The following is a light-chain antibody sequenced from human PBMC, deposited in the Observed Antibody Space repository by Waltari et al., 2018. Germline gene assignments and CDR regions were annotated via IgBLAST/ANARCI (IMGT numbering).Light chain of an antibody. J-gene: IGLJ1*01. V-gene: IGLV2-14*01. Sequence: QSALTPPASVSGSPGQSTTIPCTGTSSDIGAYNYVSWYQQHPGKAPKLMIYEDTKRPSGVSDRFSGSKSGNTASLTISGLQSEDEADYYCCSYTISDTYVFGTGTKVTVL. CDR2: EDT. CDR3: CSYTISDTYV. CDR1: SSDIGAYNY.